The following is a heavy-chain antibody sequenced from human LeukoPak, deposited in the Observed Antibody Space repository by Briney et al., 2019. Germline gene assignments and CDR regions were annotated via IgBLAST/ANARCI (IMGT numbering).Heavy chain of an antibody. V-gene: IGHV4-61*02. Sequence: SQTLSLTCIVSGGSISSGSYYWSWIRQPAGKGLEWIGRIYTSGSTNYNPSLKSRVTISVDTSKNQFSLKLSSVTAADTAVYYCARENYYDSSGYYYERGYYYYYMDVWGKGTTVTISS. CDR2: IYTSGST. CDR1: GGSISSGSYY. CDR3: ARENYYDSSGYYYERGYYYYYMDV. D-gene: IGHD3-22*01. J-gene: IGHJ6*03.